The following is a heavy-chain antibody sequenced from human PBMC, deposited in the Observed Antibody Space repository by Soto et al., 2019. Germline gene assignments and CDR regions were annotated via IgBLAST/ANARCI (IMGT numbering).Heavy chain of an antibody. V-gene: IGHV1-18*01. CDR3: ARDHPDMIVVVRDDAFDI. J-gene: IGHJ3*02. Sequence: QVQLVQSGAEVKKPGASVKVSCKASGYTFTSYGISWVRQAPGQGLEWMGWISAYNGNTNYAQKLQGRVNMTTDTSTSTAYMELRSLRSDDTAVYYCARDHPDMIVVVRDDAFDIWGQGTMVTVSS. CDR1: GYTFTSYG. CDR2: ISAYNGNT. D-gene: IGHD3-22*01.